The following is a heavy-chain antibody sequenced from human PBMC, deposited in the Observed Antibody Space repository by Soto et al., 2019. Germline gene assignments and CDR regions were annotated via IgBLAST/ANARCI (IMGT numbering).Heavy chain of an antibody. CDR3: ARRDSSGWQYDY. J-gene: IGHJ4*02. D-gene: IGHD6-19*01. CDR1: GGSISSYY. CDR2: IYYSGST. V-gene: IGHV4-59*01. Sequence: SETLSLTCTVSGGSISSYYWSWIRQPPGKGLEWIGYIYYSGSTNYNPSLKSRVTISVDTSKNQFSLKLSSVTAADTAVYYCARRDSSGWQYDYWGQGTLVTVSS.